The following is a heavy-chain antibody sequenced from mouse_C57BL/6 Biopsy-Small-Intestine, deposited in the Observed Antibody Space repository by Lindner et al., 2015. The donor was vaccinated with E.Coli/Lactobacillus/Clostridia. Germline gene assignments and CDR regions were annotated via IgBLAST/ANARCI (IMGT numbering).Heavy chain of an antibody. Sequence: SVKVSCKTSGYIFTAYYIHWVRQAPGQGLEWMGRINPYTGATNYAQKFQGRVTMTMDTSISTAYMELSSLRSDDTAVYYCVRDIYVFAVVMNDYWGQGTLVTVSS. J-gene: IGHJ4*01. CDR2: INPYTGAT. CDR1: GYIFTAYY. D-gene: IGHD6-1*01. CDR3: VRDIYVFAVVMNDY. V-gene: IGHV1-74*01.